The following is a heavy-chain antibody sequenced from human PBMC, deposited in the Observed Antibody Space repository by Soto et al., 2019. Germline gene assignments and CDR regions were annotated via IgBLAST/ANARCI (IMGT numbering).Heavy chain of an antibody. D-gene: IGHD3-10*01. J-gene: IGHJ4*02. CDR2: ITDSGGDA. CDR1: GFTFSSYS. Sequence: VQLVESGGGLVKPGGSLRLSCAASGFTFSSYSMNWVRQAQGKGLEWVSTITDSGGDAKYADSVRGRFAISRDNTKNTLYLQMSSLRAEDSAIDYGARGSKDSYPGSRIFDFWGRGTLVTVSS. V-gene: IGHV3-21*04. CDR3: ARGSKDSYPGSRIFDF.